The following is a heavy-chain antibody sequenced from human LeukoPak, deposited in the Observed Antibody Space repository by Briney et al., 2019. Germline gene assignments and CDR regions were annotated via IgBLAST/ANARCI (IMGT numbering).Heavy chain of an antibody. CDR1: GFTFSSYD. CDR3: AKCRTVGTDALHI. V-gene: IGHV3-23*01. Sequence: PGRSLRLSCAASGFTFSSYDMNWVRQAPGRGLEWVSSISRSGGSTFYADSVKGRFSISRDNSKNTLYLQMNSLRAEDTAVYYCAKCRTVGTDALHIWGQGTMVTVSS. J-gene: IGHJ3*02. D-gene: IGHD3/OR15-3a*01. CDR2: ISRSGGST.